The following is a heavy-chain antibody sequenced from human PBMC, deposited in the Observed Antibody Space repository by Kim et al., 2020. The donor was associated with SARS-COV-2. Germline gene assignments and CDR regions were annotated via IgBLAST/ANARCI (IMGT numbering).Heavy chain of an antibody. J-gene: IGHJ4*02. V-gene: IGHV1-3*01. CDR3: LGGFYFDY. D-gene: IGHD3-16*01. CDR2: IDCGYGNR. Sequence: ASVKVSCKTSGHTFTRDSIHWVRQAPGQSLEWMGGIDCGYGNRIYSQKFQGRVTFTTDTSASTAYMELSSLRSEDSAVYYCLGGFYFDYWGQGTLVTVSS. CDR1: GHTFTRDS.